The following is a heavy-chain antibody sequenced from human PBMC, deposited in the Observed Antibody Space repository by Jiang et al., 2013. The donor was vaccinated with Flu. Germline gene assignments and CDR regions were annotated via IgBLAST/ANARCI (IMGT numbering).Heavy chain of an antibody. J-gene: IGHJ4*02. CDR1: GGTFSSYG. Sequence: SGAEVKVSCKASGGTFSSYGISWVRQAPGQGLEWMGGIIPIFGTTKYAGKFQGRVTITANDSTSTAYMELSSLRSEDTAVYYCARAEYGDYLDYWGQGTLVTVSS. D-gene: IGHD4-17*01. V-gene: IGHV1-69*01. CDR3: ARAEYGDYLDY. CDR2: IIPIFGTT.